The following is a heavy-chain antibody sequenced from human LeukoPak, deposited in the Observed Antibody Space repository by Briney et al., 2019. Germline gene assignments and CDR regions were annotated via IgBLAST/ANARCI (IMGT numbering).Heavy chain of an antibody. V-gene: IGHV4-34*01. Sequence: SETLSLTCTISDEPFSGYYWGWIRQPPGKGLELIGEINRNGNTDYNPSLKSRVSISIDTSKNQFSLKLISVTAADTAVYYCARLVPERFFQLNPEGYYDYWGQGILVTVSS. J-gene: IGHJ4*02. D-gene: IGHD3-3*01. CDR2: INRNGNT. CDR1: DEPFSGYY. CDR3: ARLVPERFFQLNPEGYYDY.